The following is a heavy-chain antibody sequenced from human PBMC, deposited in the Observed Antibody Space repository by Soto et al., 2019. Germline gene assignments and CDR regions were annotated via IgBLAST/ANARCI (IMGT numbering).Heavy chain of an antibody. CDR1: GFTFTNYW. D-gene: IGHD6-19*01. Sequence: HGESLKISCRGSGFTFTNYWIAWVRQMPGKGLEWMGIIYPGDSETSYSPSFQGQVIISADKSINTAYLQWSSLKASDTAVYYCARQDYSSGWYDYWGQGTLVTVSS. J-gene: IGHJ4*02. CDR3: ARQDYSSGWYDY. V-gene: IGHV5-51*01. CDR2: IYPGDSET.